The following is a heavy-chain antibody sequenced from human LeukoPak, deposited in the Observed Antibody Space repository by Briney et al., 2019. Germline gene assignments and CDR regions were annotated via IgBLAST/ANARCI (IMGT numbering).Heavy chain of an antibody. J-gene: IGHJ6*03. V-gene: IGHV3-64*01. CDR1: GFTFSSYA. Sequence: QPGGSLRLSCAASGFTFSSYAMHWVRQAPGKGLEYVSTMSSNGDYTYYANSVKGRFTISRDNSKNTLYLQMGSLKPEDMAVYYCVEGAGATDYYYYMDVWGKGTTVTVSS. CDR2: MSSNGDYT. D-gene: IGHD1-1*01. CDR3: VEGAGATDYYYYMDV.